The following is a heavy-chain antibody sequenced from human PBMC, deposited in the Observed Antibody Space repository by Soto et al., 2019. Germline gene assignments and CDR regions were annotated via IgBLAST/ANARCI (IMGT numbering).Heavy chain of an antibody. D-gene: IGHD4-17*01. CDR2: INSDGSHT. Sequence: EVQLVESGGGLVQPGGSLRLSCAASGFTFFAYWIHWVRQVPGKGLVWVSRINSDGSHTSYADSVRGRFTISRDNSKNTVYLQMNSLTAEATAVYYCAKEGDYGDDAGENWFDSWGQGSLVTVSS. J-gene: IGHJ5*01. CDR3: AKEGDYGDDAGENWFDS. V-gene: IGHV3-74*01. CDR1: GFTFFAYW.